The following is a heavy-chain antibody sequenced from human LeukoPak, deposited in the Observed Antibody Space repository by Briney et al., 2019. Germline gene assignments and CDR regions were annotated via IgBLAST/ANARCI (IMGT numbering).Heavy chain of an antibody. Sequence: SETLCLTCAVSGGSISTYYWSWVRQPAGKDLEWIGHIYSSGSTNYNPSLTSRVTMSVDTSKNQLSLKLNSVTAADTPVYYCARGYGSGSNWFDPWGQGTLVIVSS. CDR2: IYSSGST. CDR1: GGSISTYY. CDR3: ARGYGSGSNWFDP. J-gene: IGHJ5*02. V-gene: IGHV4-4*07. D-gene: IGHD3-10*01.